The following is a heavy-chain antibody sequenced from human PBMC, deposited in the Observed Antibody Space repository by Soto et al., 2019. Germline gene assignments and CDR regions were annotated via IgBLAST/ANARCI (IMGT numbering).Heavy chain of an antibody. Sequence: EVQLVESGGDLVQRGGSLRLSCAASGFTFSGYGMSWVRQAPGKGLEWVSSITSSGSNTYYVDSVKGRFTISRDNSKNTLYLQMNSLTVEDTAVYYCAKEQGRVAAALDYWGQGTLVTVSS. CDR1: GFTFSGYG. CDR2: ITSSGSNT. D-gene: IGHD6-13*01. CDR3: AKEQGRVAAALDY. J-gene: IGHJ4*02. V-gene: IGHV3-23*04.